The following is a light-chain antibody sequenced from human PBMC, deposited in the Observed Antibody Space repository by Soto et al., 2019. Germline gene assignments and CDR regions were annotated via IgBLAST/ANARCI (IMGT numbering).Light chain of an antibody. Sequence: EIVLTQSSATLSVSPGERATLSCRASQSVRSNLAWYQQKPGQAPRLLIFDASTRATNIPARFSGSGSGTEFTLTISSLQSEDFAVYYCQQYSNWPPLTFGGGTKVEIK. J-gene: IGKJ4*01. V-gene: IGKV3-15*01. CDR1: QSVRSN. CDR2: DAS. CDR3: QQYSNWPPLT.